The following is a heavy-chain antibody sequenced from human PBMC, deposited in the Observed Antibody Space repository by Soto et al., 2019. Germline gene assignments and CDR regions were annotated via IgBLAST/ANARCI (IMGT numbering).Heavy chain of an antibody. J-gene: IGHJ4*02. CDR2: ISAYNGNT. CDR1: GYTFTSYG. CDR3: ARDGTRSIQLWSVYYFDY. Sequence: ASVKVSCKASGYTFTSYGISWVRQAPGQGLEWMGWISAYNGNTNYAQKLQGRVTMTTDTSTSTAYMELRSLRSDDTAVYYCARDGTRSIQLWSVYYFDYWGQGTLVTVSS. V-gene: IGHV1-18*01. D-gene: IGHD5-18*01.